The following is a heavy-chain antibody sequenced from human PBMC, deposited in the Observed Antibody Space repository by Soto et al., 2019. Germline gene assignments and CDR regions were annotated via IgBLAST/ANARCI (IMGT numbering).Heavy chain of an antibody. CDR3: AREPSI. J-gene: IGHJ4*02. CDR2: IYYSGGT. Sequence: QVQLQESGPGLVKPSQTLSLTCTVSGGSISSGGYFWNWIRQHPGKGLEWIGYIYYSGGTYYNPSLNSRFTISGDTSKSQFSLKLSSVTAADTAVYYCAREPSIWGQGTLVTVSS. V-gene: IGHV4-31*03. CDR1: GGSISSGGYF.